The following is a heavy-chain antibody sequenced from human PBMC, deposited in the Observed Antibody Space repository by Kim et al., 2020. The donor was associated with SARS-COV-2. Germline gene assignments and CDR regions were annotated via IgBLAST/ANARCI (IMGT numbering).Heavy chain of an antibody. V-gene: IGHV3-11*01. Sequence: GGSLRLSCAASGFTFGDYYMSWIRQAPGKGLEWVSYITSSGITIYYADSVKGRFTISSDNAKTSLYLQMNSLRDEDTAVYYCASSIGVASTGDFYYHYYGMDVWGQGTTVTVSS. CDR1: GFTFGDYY. CDR3: ASSIGVASTGDFYYHYYGMDV. CDR2: ITSSGITI. J-gene: IGHJ6*02. D-gene: IGHD6-19*01.